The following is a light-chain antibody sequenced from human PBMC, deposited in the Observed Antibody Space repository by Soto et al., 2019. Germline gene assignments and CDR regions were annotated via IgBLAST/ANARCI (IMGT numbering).Light chain of an antibody. CDR3: QQSYSAPIT. CDR1: QSISSY. J-gene: IGKJ5*01. Sequence: DIQMTQSPSSLSASVGERVTITCRASQSISSYLNWYQQKPGKAPNLLIYSASSLQSGVPSRFSGSGSGTDFALTINSLQPEDFAIYYCQQSYSAPITFGQGTRLEIK. CDR2: SAS. V-gene: IGKV1-39*01.